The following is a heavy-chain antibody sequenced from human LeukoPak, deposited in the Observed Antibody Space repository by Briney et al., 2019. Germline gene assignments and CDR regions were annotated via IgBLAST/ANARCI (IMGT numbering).Heavy chain of an antibody. CDR3: GRVAYCGSGCYYYFDY. CDR1: GYTFTDNY. CDR2: INSRSGGT. D-gene: IGHD2-21*02. Sequence: GASVKVSCKASGYTFTDNYIHWVRQAPGQGLEWMGWINSRSGGTSYGQKFQGRVTVTRDTSISTAYMELSSLTSDDTAVYYCGRVAYCGSGCYYYFDYWGQGTLVTVSS. J-gene: IGHJ4*02. V-gene: IGHV1-2*02.